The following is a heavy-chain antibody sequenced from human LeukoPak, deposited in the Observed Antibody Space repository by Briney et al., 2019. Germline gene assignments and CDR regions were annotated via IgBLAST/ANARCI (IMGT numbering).Heavy chain of an antibody. Sequence: GGSLRLSCAASGFTFSSYAMSWVRQAPGKGLEWVSAISGSGGSTYYADSVKGRFTISRDNAKKSLYLQVNSLRVEDTAFYYCAKSAGGSSLDIDYWGQGTLVTVSS. CDR2: ISGSGGST. D-gene: IGHD2-15*01. V-gene: IGHV3-23*01. J-gene: IGHJ4*02. CDR1: GFTFSSYA. CDR3: AKSAGGSSLDIDY.